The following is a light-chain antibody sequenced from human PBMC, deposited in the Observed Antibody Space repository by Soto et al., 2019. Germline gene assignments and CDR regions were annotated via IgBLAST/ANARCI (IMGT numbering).Light chain of an antibody. V-gene: IGKV2-28*01. CDR2: WGS. CDR1: QSLLHSNGYHH. Sequence: DIVMTQSPLSLPVTPGEPASISCRSSQSLLHSNGYHHLDWYLQKPGQSPQLLIYWGSYRASGVPDRFSGSGSVTDFTLKISRVEAEDVGVYYCMHSLQILPLTFGGGTKVEI. J-gene: IGKJ4*01. CDR3: MHSLQILPLT.